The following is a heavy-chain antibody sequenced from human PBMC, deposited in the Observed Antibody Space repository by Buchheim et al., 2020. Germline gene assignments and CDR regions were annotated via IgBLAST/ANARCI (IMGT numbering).Heavy chain of an antibody. D-gene: IGHD3-22*01. CDR3: ARDLYYDNIGYPNWYFEL. V-gene: IGHV4-61*03. CDR1: GGSISSGGHY. J-gene: IGHJ2*01. CDR2: IYYSGST. Sequence: QVQLQESGPGLVKPSQTLSLTCTVSGGSISSGGHYWTWIRQHPGKGLEWIGYIYYSGSTNYNPSLKRRVTISVDTSKNHFSLKLSSVTAADTAVYYCARDLYYDNIGYPNWYFELWGRGTL.